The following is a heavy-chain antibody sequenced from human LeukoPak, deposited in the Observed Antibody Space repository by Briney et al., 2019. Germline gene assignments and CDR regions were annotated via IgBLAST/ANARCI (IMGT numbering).Heavy chain of an antibody. Sequence: GGSLRLSCAASGFTFSDYYMSWIRQAPGKGLEWVSYISSSGSTIYYADSVKGRFTISRDNVKNSLYLQMNNLRADDTAVYYCAREDYGDYFDPWGQGTLVTVSS. V-gene: IGHV3-11*04. CDR2: ISSSGSTI. J-gene: IGHJ5*02. CDR1: GFTFSDYY. D-gene: IGHD4-17*01. CDR3: AREDYGDYFDP.